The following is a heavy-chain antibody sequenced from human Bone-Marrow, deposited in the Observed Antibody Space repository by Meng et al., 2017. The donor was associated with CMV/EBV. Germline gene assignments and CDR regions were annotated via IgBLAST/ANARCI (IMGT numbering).Heavy chain of an antibody. CDR1: GFTFHDHG. CDR2: IDWNGGRT. CDR3: ARDRAVGWADGLDV. J-gene: IGHJ6*02. Sequence: GGSLRLSCAASGFTFHDHGMSWVRLVPGKGLEWVGSIDWNGGRTGYADSVKGRFTITRDNARNSLYLEMNSLRAEDAAFYYCARDRAVGWADGLDVWGQGTTVTVSS. D-gene: IGHD6-19*01. V-gene: IGHV3-20*04.